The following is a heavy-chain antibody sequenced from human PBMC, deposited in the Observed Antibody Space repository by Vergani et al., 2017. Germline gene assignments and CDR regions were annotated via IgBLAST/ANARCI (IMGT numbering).Heavy chain of an antibody. V-gene: IGHV5-51*01. J-gene: IGHJ6*02. CDR1: GYRFTSYW. D-gene: IGHD3-10*01. CDR3: ARVMSMVRGVIYYGMDV. CDR2: IYPGNSDT. Sequence: EVQLVQSGAEVKKPGESLKISCKGSGYRFTSYWIGWVRQMPGKGLEWMGIIYPGNSDTRYSPPFQGQVTISADKSISTAYLQWSSLKASDTAMYYWARVMSMVRGVIYYGMDVWGQGTTVTVSS.